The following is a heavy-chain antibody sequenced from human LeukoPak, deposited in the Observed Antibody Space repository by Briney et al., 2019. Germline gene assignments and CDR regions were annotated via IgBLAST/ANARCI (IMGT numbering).Heavy chain of an antibody. CDR2: ILHDGSNK. J-gene: IGHJ4*02. CDR3: ATLSGDSHGYDY. Sequence: PGGSLRLSCAASGFTFSSYAMHWVRQAPGKGLEWVAVILHDGSNKQNVDSVKGRFTISRDNSKNTLYLQINSLRAEDTAVYYCATLSGDSHGYDYWGLGTLVTVSS. V-gene: IGHV3-30*03. CDR1: GFTFSSYA. D-gene: IGHD5-18*01.